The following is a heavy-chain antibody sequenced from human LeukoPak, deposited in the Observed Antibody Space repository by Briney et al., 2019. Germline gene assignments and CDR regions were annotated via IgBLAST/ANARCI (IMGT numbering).Heavy chain of an antibody. Sequence: GGSLRLSCAASGFTFSSYAMSWVRLAPGKGLEWVSAISGSGGSTYYADSVKGRFTISRDNSKNTLYLQMNSLRAEDTAVYYCAKPERPYGGNAVDYWGQGTLVTVSS. J-gene: IGHJ4*02. CDR1: GFTFSSYA. CDR3: AKPERPYGGNAVDY. D-gene: IGHD4-23*01. V-gene: IGHV3-23*01. CDR2: ISGSGGST.